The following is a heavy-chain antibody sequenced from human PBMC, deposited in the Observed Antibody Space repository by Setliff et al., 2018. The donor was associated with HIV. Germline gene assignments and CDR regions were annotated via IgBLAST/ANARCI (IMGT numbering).Heavy chain of an antibody. CDR3: VRVGPWYYARSGYLASWDY. D-gene: IGHD3-22*01. CDR2: TNPQSDIA. V-gene: IGHV1-69*10. J-gene: IGHJ4*02. CDR1: GFTFNHYA. Sequence: SVKVSCKASGFTFNHYALSWVRQAPGQRPEWMGGTNPQSDIADYAQRFQGRVTITADHSTTTTYMELTSLRADDTAVYYCVRVGPWYYARSGYLASWDYWGQGTLVTVS.